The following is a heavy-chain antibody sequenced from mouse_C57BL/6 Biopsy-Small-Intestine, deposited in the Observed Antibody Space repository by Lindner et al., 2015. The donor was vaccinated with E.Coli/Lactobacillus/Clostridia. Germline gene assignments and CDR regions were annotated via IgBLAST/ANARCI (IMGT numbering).Heavy chain of an antibody. V-gene: IGHV1S12*01. Sequence: SVKVSCKASGYTFSNYYMHWVRQAPGQGLEWMGIINPSGDSTHYVGKFQGRVTMTRDTSTSTLYMELSSLRSEDTAVYYCARGCDYCGGAYYYYGVELWGQGTTVTVSS. J-gene: IGHJ1*01. CDR2: INPSGDST. CDR3: ARGCDYCGGAYYYYGVEL. D-gene: IGHD1-1*01. CDR1: GYTFSNYY.